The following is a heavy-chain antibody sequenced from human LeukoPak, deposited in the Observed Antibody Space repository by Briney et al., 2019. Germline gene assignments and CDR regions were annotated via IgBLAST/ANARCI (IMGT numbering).Heavy chain of an antibody. CDR2: IYYSGST. J-gene: IGHJ4*02. D-gene: IGHD6-13*01. Sequence: SETLSLTCTVSGGSISSYYWSWIRQPPGKGLEWIGYIYYSGSTNYNPSLKSRVTISVDTSKNQFSLKLSSVTAADTAVYYCARRRRVLYSSSWYVYFDYWGQGTLVTVSS. V-gene: IGHV4-59*12. CDR3: ARRRRVLYSSSWYVYFDY. CDR1: GGSISSYY.